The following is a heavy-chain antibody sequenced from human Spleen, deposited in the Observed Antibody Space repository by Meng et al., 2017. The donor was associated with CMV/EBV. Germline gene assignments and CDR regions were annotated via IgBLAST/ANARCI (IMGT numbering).Heavy chain of an antibody. CDR2: ISGSGGDT. CDR3: AREAGN. CDR1: AFTFSQYA. Sequence: GESLKISCAASAFTFSQYAMSWVRQAPGKGLEWVSAISGSGGDTYYADSVKGRVTISRDNSKNTLYLQMNSLRAEDTAVYYCAREAGNWGQGTLVTVSS. V-gene: IGHV3-23*01. J-gene: IGHJ4*02.